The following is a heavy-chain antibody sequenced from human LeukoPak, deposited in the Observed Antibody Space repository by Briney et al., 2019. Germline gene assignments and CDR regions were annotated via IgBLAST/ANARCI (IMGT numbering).Heavy chain of an antibody. V-gene: IGHV4-59*01. CDR2: IYYSGST. CDR1: GDSFSSYH. J-gene: IGHJ5*02. CDR3: ARVVPAVLDWFDP. Sequence: SETLSLTCTVSGDSFSSYHWSWIRQPPGKGLEWIGYIYYSGSTNYNPSLKSRVTISIDRSKNQFSLSLNSVTAADTAVYYCARVVPAVLDWFDPWGQGTLVTVSS. D-gene: IGHD2-2*01.